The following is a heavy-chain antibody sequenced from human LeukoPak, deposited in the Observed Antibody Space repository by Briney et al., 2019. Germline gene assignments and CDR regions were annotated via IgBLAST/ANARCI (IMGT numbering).Heavy chain of an antibody. CDR2: IKSDGSST. J-gene: IGHJ4*02. CDR3: ARDRGLRFLEWFDY. V-gene: IGHV3-74*01. CDR1: GFTFSSYW. Sequence: PGGSLRLSCAASGFTFSSYWMHWVRQAPGKGLVWVSRIKSDGSSTSYADSVKGRFTISRDNAKNSLYLQMNSLRAEDTAVYYCARDRGLRFLEWFDYWGQGTLVTVSS. D-gene: IGHD3-3*01.